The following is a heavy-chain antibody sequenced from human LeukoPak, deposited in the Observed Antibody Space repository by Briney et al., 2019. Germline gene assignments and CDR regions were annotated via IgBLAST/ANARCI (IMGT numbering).Heavy chain of an antibody. CDR2: TYYRSKWYN. CDR1: GDSISSNSAA. V-gene: IGHV6-1*01. CDR3: ARDRAIGTRSFDY. J-gene: IGHJ4*02. D-gene: IGHD3-16*02. Sequence: SQTLSLTCAISGDSISSNSAAWNWIRQSPSGGLEWLGRTYYRSKWYNDYAVSVKSRITINPDTSKNQFSLQLNSMTPEDTAVYYCARDRAIGTRSFDYWGQGTLVTVSS.